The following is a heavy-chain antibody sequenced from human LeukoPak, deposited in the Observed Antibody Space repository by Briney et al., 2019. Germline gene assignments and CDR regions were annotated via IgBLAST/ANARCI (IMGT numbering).Heavy chain of an antibody. CDR1: GGSISSDSNFF. V-gene: IGHV4-39*01. J-gene: IGHJ4*02. D-gene: IGHD6-13*01. Sequence: PSGTLSLTCTVSGGSISSDSNFFWGWNRQPPGKGVDWIGIIYYSGTTYYNPSLEIRVTIFVDTSKNIFSLRLTSVTAADTAVYYCARHRRISNWYVDFWGQGTLLTVSS. CDR2: IYYSGTT. CDR3: ARHRRISNWYVDF.